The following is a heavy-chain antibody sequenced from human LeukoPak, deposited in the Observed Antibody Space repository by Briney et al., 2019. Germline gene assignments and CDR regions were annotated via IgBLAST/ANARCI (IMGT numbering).Heavy chain of an antibody. V-gene: IGHV3-30-3*01. CDR2: ISYDGSNK. CDR1: GFTFSSYA. D-gene: IGHD3-3*01. J-gene: IGHJ6*02. Sequence: GRSLRLSCAASGFTFSSYAMHWVRQAPGKGLEWVAVISYDGSNKYYADSVKGRFTISRDNAKNSLYLQMNSLRAEDTAVYYCARDEWLSGYYYYYGMDVWGQGTTVTVSS. CDR3: ARDEWLSGYYYYYGMDV.